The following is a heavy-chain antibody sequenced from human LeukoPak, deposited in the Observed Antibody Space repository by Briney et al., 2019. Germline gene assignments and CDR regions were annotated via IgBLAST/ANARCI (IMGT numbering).Heavy chain of an antibody. D-gene: IGHD1-26*01. J-gene: IGHJ6*02. CDR2: IYYSGST. CDR1: VSSISSYD. Sequence: SETLSLTCTVAVSSISSYDWSWIRQPPGKGLEWIEYIYYSGSTNYNPSLKSRVTISVDTSKNQFSLKLSSVTAADTAVYYCARGPEGALYYYYGMDVWGQGTTVTVSS. V-gene: IGHV4-59*01. CDR3: ARGPEGALYYYYGMDV.